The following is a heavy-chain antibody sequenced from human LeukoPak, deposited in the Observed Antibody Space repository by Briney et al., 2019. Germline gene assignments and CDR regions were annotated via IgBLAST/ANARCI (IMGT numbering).Heavy chain of an antibody. CDR1: GFSLTTYP. D-gene: IGHD4-23*01. CDR2: IGPDGGGI. J-gene: IGHJ4*02. Sequence: GGSLRLSCSASGFSLTTYPMAWVRQAAGKGLEWVSVIGPDGGGIQYVDSVKGRFTISRDNGKNTLFLQMNSLRAEDAAVYYCVRGNDYGGPHYWGQGTLVTVSS. V-gene: IGHV3-23*01. CDR3: VRGNDYGGPHY.